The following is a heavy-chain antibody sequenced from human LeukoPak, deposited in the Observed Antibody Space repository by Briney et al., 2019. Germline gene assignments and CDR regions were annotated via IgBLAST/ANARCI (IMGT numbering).Heavy chain of an antibody. Sequence: PGGSLRLSCAASGFAFSSYAMHWVRQAPGKGLEWVSVIYSGGSTYYADSVRGRFTISRDNSKKTVYLQMNSLRGEDTAVYYCAREGGSSSFDYWGQGTLVTVSS. CDR3: AREGGSSSFDY. J-gene: IGHJ4*02. CDR1: GFAFSSYA. CDR2: IYSGGST. D-gene: IGHD6-6*01. V-gene: IGHV3-66*01.